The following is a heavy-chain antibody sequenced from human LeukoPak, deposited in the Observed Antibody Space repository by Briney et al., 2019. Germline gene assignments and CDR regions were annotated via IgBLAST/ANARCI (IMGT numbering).Heavy chain of an antibody. CDR3: ARQDYDSSGYYSLNYFDY. V-gene: IGHV4-39*01. CDR2: IYYSGST. CDR1: GGSISSSSYY. J-gene: IGHJ4*02. Sequence: SETLSLTCTVSGGSISSSSYYWGWIRQPPGKGLEWIGSIYYSGSTYYNPSLKSRVTISVDTPKNQFSLKLSSVTAADTAVYYCARQDYDSSGYYSLNYFDYWGQGTLVTVSS. D-gene: IGHD3-22*01.